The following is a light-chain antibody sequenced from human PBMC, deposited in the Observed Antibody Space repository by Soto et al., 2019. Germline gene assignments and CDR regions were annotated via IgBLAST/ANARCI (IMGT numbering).Light chain of an antibody. CDR2: GVS. V-gene: IGKV1-12*01. CDR3: QQANSFPLT. Sequence: DLQMTQSPSFVSASVGVRVTITCRASPGISRWLAWYQQRPGKATELLIYGVSSLQSGVPSRFIGSGFGTDFTLTISSLQAEDFATYYWQQANSFPLTVGQGTRLEIK. CDR1: PGISRW. J-gene: IGKJ5*01.